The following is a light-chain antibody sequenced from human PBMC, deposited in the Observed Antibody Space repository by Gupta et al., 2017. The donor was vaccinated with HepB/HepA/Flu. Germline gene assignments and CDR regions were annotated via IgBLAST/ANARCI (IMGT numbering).Light chain of an antibody. CDR3: NSRDSSGDLPCV. CDR1: SLRRYY. V-gene: IGLV3-19*01. CDR2: GKN. J-gene: IGLJ3*02. Sequence: SSELTQDPAVSVALGQTVRITCQGDSLRRYYATWYQQKPGQAPIVVIYGKNNRPAGIPDRFSGSTSGNTASLTITGAQAEDEADYYCNSRDSSGDLPCVFGGGTKLTVL.